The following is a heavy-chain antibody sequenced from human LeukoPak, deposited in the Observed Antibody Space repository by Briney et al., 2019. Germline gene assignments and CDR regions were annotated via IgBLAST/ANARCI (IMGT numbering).Heavy chain of an antibody. CDR3: ARGKYYYDSSGYYLFDY. V-gene: IGHV6-1*01. Sequence: SQTLSLTCAISGDSVSSNSAAWNWIRQSPSRGLEWLGRTYYRSKWYNDYAVSVKSRITINPDTSKNQFSLQLNSVTPEDTAVYYCARGKYYYDSSGYYLFDYWGQGTLVTVSS. CDR2: TYYRSKWYN. J-gene: IGHJ4*02. D-gene: IGHD3-22*01. CDR1: GDSVSSNSAA.